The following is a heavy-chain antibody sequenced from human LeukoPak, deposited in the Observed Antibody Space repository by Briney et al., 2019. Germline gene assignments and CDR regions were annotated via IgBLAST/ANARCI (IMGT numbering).Heavy chain of an antibody. D-gene: IGHD5-18*01. J-gene: IGHJ5*02. V-gene: IGHV1-18*01. CDR3: ARVIQLWLFGRPQNGHRFDP. CDR1: NYTFTSYG. CDR2: INAYNGDT. Sequence: GASVKVSCKASNYTFTSYGISWVRQAPGQGLEWMAWINAYNGDTNYAQKLQGRVTLTTDTSTSTAYMELRSLRSDDTAVYYCARVIQLWLFGRPQNGHRFDPWGQGTLVTVSS.